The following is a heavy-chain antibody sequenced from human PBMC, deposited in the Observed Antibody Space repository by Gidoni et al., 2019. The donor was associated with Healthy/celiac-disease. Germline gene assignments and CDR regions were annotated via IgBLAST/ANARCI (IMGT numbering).Heavy chain of an antibody. J-gene: IGHJ4*02. CDR1: GFTFSRYS. D-gene: IGHD1-26*01. V-gene: IGHV3-48*02. CDR3: ARGGPSGSYTGDFDY. CDR2: ISSSSSTI. Sequence: EVQLVESGGGLVQPGGSLSLSCAASGFTFSRYSMNWVRQAPGKGLEWVSYISSSSSTIYYADSVKGRFTISRDNAKNSLYLQMNSLRDEDTAVYYCARGGPSGSYTGDFDYWGQGTLVTVSS.